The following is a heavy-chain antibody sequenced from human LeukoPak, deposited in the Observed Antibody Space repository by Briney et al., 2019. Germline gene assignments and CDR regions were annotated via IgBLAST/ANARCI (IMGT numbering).Heavy chain of an antibody. D-gene: IGHD1-26*01. CDR1: GFTFSNYW. CDR3: ARGSGSSYLYNWFDP. J-gene: IGHJ5*02. V-gene: IGHV3-74*01. CDR2: INSDGINT. Sequence: GGSLRLSCAASGFTFSNYWMHWVRQAPGKGLVWVSRINSDGINTSYADSVKGRFTISRDNAKNALYLQMGSLRAEDMAVYYCARGSGSSYLYNWFDPWGQGTLVTVSS.